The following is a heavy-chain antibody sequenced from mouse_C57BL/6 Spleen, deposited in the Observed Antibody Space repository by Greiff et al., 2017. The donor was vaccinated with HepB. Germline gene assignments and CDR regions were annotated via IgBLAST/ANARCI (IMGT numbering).Heavy chain of an antibody. CDR2: INPNNGGT. Sequence: EVQLQESGPELVKPGASVKMSCKASGYTFTDYNMHWVKQSHGKSLEWIGYINPNNGGTSYNQKFKGKATLTVNKSSSTAYMELRSLTSEDSAVYYCARDYGSRYFDYWGQGTTLTVSS. CDR1: GYTFTDYN. J-gene: IGHJ2*01. D-gene: IGHD1-1*01. V-gene: IGHV1-22*01. CDR3: ARDYGSRYFDY.